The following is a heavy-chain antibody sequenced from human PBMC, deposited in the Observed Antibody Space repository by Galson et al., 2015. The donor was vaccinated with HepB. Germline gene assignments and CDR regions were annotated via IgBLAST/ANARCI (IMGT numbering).Heavy chain of an antibody. V-gene: IGHV3-9*01. J-gene: IGHJ4*02. Sequence: SLRLSCAASGFTFDDYAMHWVRQAPGKGLEWVLGISWNSGSIGYADSVKGRFTISRDNAKNSLYLQMNSLRAEDTALYYCAKDRLGSSWYYFDYWGQGTLVTVSS. D-gene: IGHD6-13*01. CDR3: AKDRLGSSWYYFDY. CDR1: GFTFDDYA. CDR2: ISWNSGSI.